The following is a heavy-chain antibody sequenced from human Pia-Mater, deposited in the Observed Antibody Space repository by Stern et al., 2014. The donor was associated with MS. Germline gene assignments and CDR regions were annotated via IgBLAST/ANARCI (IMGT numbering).Heavy chain of an antibody. CDR3: ARWAYSSGWYNWFDP. J-gene: IGHJ5*02. V-gene: IGHV4-39*01. D-gene: IGHD3-22*01. Sequence: QVQLQESGPGLVKPSETLSLTCTVSGGSISSSSYYWGWIRQPPGKGLGWIGSIYYSGSPYYNPSLKSRVTISVDASKNQFSLKLSSVTAADTAVYYCARWAYSSGWYNWFDPWGQGTLVTVSS. CDR2: IYYSGSP. CDR1: GGSISSSSYY.